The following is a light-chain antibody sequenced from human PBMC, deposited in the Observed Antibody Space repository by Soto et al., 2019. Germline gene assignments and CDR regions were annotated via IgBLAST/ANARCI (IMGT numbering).Light chain of an antibody. CDR3: MQALQTPLT. J-gene: IGKJ1*01. CDR1: QSLLHSNGYNY. Sequence: IVMTQSPLSLPVTPGEPASISCRSSQSLLHSNGYNYLDWYLQKPGQSPQLLIYLGSNRASGVPDRFSGSGSGTDITLKISRVEAEDVGDYYCMQALQTPLTFGQGTKVDIK. CDR2: LGS. V-gene: IGKV2-28*01.